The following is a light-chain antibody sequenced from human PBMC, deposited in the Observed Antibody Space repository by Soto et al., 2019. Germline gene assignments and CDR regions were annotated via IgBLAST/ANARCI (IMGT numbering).Light chain of an antibody. CDR3: CSFAGRHLYV. CDR2: DVS. J-gene: IGLJ1*01. Sequence: SALTQPRSVSGSPGQSVTISCTGTSSDVGGYIYVSWYQQYPGKAPKLMIYDVSKRPSGVPDRFSGSKSGNTASLTISGLQAEDEADYYCCSFAGRHLYVFGTGPKVTV. V-gene: IGLV2-11*01. CDR1: SSDVGGYIY.